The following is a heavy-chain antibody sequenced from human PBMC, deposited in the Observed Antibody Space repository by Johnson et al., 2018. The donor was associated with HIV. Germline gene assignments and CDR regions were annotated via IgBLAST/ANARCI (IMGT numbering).Heavy chain of an antibody. CDR1: GFTFSSYG. J-gene: IGHJ3*02. Sequence: QVQLVESGGGVVQPGGSLRLSCAASGFTFSSYGMHWVRQAPGKGLEWVAFIRYDGSNKYYADSVKGRFDISRDNSKNTLYLQMNSLRAEATAVYYCAATYYYDSSGSRYPFDIWGQGTMVTVSS. D-gene: IGHD3-22*01. CDR2: IRYDGSNK. V-gene: IGHV3-30*02. CDR3: AATYYYDSSGSRYPFDI.